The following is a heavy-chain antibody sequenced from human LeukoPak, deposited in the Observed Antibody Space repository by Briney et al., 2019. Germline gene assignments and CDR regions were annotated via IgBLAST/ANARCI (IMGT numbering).Heavy chain of an antibody. J-gene: IGHJ4*02. CDR3: ATKGPRRGYFDY. V-gene: IGHV3-23*01. Sequence: GGSLRLSCAVSGFTFSSYALSWVRQAPGKGLEWVSATSGSGGSTYYADSVKGRFTISRDNSKNTLYLQMKSLRAEDTAVYYCATKGPRRGYFDYWGQGTLVAVSS. CDR2: TSGSGGST. CDR1: GFTFSSYA.